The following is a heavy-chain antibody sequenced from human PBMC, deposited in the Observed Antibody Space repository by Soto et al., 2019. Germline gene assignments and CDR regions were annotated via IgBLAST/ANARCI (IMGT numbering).Heavy chain of an antibody. CDR2: VNPSGGHT. D-gene: IGHD2-21*02. CDR3: ARGGHVVVVTAALDY. Sequence: QVQLMQSGAEVKKPGASVKVSCKASGDTFTDYYIHWVRQAPGQGLEWMGTVNPSGGHTTYAQHSLGRGTMTGDTSTSTLYLERTSLTSDDTARYYCARGGHVVVVTAALDYWGQGTLVTVSS. V-gene: IGHV1-46*01. J-gene: IGHJ4*02. CDR1: GDTFTDYY.